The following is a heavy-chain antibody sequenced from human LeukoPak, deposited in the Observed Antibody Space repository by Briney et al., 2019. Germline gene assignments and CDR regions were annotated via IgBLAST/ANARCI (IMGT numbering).Heavy chain of an antibody. D-gene: IGHD6-6*01. CDR1: GGSISSGGYY. Sequence: SQTLSLTCTVSGGSISSGGYYWSWIRQHPGKGLEWIGYIYYSGSTYYNPSLKSRVTISVDTSKNQFSLKLSSVTAADTAVYYCARGSSQPLLGWFDPWGQGTPVTVSS. CDR3: ARGSSQPLLGWFDP. CDR2: IYYSGST. J-gene: IGHJ5*02. V-gene: IGHV4-31*03.